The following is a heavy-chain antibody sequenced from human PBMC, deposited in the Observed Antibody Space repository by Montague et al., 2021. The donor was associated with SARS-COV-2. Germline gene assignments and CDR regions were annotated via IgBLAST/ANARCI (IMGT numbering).Heavy chain of an antibody. V-gene: IGHV4-59*01. D-gene: IGHD1-7*01. CDR3: ARNPGSELLTGTTNYCLGV. J-gene: IGHJ6*02. CDR1: GGSISTYY. Sequence: SETLSLTCSVSGGSISTYYWSWIRQPPGQGLERIGWMSDSGTAKYNPSLASRVTIIIDKSKNQSSLKLTSVTPADTAQYYCARNPGSELLTGTTNYCLGVWGQGTTVSVSS. CDR2: MSDSGTA.